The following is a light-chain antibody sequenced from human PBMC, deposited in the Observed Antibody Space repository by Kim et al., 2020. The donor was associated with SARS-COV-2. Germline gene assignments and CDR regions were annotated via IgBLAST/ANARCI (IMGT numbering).Light chain of an antibody. CDR2: GAS. Sequence: PGERATISCRASHIVTSTYLSWYQHKPGQAPRLLIYGASSRATGIPDRFSGSGSGTDFTLTIGRLEPEDTAVYYCQQFGSSPRFTFGPGTKVDIK. CDR3: QQFGSSPRFT. CDR1: HIVTSTY. J-gene: IGKJ3*01. V-gene: IGKV3-20*01.